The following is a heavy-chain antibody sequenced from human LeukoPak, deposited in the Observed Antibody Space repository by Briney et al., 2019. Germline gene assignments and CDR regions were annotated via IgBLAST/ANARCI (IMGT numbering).Heavy chain of an antibody. V-gene: IGHV3-21*01. CDR1: GFTFSSYS. Sequence: GGSLRLSCAASGFTFSSYSMNWVRQAPGKGLEWVSSISSCSSFIYYADSVKGRFTISRDNAKNSLYLQMNSLRAEDTAVYYCARDGLAAAGELEDAFDIWGQGTMVTVSS. J-gene: IGHJ3*02. D-gene: IGHD6-13*01. CDR2: ISSCSSFI. CDR3: ARDGLAAAGELEDAFDI.